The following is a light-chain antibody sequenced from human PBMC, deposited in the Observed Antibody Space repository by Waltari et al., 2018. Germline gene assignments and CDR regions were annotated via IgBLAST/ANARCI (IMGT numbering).Light chain of an antibody. CDR1: QSVSSH. V-gene: IGKV3-11*01. CDR3: QQRSNWPS. Sequence: IVLTQSPATLSLSPGDTATLSCRASQSVSSHLAWYQQKPGQAPRRLIYEASKRATGIPARFSGSGSGTDFTLTITSLEPEDFAVFFCQQRSNWPSFGPGTKVEIK. CDR2: EAS. J-gene: IGKJ1*01.